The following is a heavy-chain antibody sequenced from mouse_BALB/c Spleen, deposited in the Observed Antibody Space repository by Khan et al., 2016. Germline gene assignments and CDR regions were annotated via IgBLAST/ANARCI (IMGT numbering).Heavy chain of an antibody. Sequence: VQLKQSGAELVRSGASVKLSCTASGLNIKDFYMHWVKQRPEQGLEWIGWIDTDNGDTEYDPNFQGKATMTADTSSNTAYLHLSSLTSEVTSVYYCALYVNILACFAYWGQGSLVTVSA. CDR1: GLNIKDFY. CDR2: IDTDNGDT. CDR3: ALYVNILACFAY. D-gene: IGHD2-1*01. J-gene: IGHJ3*01. V-gene: IGHV14-4*02.